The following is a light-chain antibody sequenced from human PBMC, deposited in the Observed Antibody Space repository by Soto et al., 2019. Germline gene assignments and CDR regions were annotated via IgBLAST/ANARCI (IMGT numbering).Light chain of an antibody. J-gene: IGLJ1*01. V-gene: IGLV1-44*01. CDR2: SNN. Sequence: QSVLTQPPSASGTPGQRVTISCSGSSSNIGSNTVNWYQQLPGTAPKLLIYSNNQRPSGVPDRFSGSKSGTSASLAISGLQSEDEADYYCAAWDDSLNGLFGTGTKETVL. CDR1: SSNIGSNT. CDR3: AAWDDSLNGL.